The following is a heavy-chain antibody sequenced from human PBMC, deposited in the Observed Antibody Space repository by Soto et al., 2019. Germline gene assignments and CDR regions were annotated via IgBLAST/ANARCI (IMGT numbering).Heavy chain of an antibody. J-gene: IGHJ4*02. CDR3: TRGGNGVLIDF. CDR2: INVGNGNT. CDR1: GYTFSDYA. Sequence: QVHLVQSGAEVKKPGASANVSCKASGYTFSDYAIHWVRQAPGQRLEWMGWINVGNGNTRYSQNFQGRVTITMDKSASTAYMALSSPRSEDTGVYYCTRGGNGVLIDFWGQGTLVTVSS. V-gene: IGHV1-3*01. D-gene: IGHD4-17*01.